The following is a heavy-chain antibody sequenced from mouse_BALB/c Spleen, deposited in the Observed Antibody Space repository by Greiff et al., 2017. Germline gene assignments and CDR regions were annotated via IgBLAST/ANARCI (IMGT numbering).Heavy chain of an antibody. CDR3: AREIVD. CDR1: GYTFTSYW. D-gene: IGHD1-1*01. V-gene: IGHV1-87*01. J-gene: IGHJ2*01. Sequence: VQLQQSGAELARPGASVKLSCKASGYTFTSYWMQWVKQRPGQGLEWIGAIYPGDGDTRYTQKFKGKATLTADKSSSTAYMQLSSLASEDSAVYYCAREIVDWGQGTTLTVSS. CDR2: IYPGDGDT.